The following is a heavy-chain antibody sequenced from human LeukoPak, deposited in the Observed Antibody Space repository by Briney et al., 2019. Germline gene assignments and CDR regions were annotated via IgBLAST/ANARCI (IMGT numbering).Heavy chain of an antibody. CDR3: ARVRRIAAHFVGDYYYHYMDV. CDR2: TYYRSKWYN. Sequence: SQTLSLTCAISGDGVSSNSAAWNWIRQSPSRGLEWLGRTYYRSKWYNDYAVSVKSRITINPDTSKNQFSLQLNSVTPEDTAVYYCARVRRIAAHFVGDYYYHYMDVWGKGTTVTVSS. CDR1: GDGVSSNSAA. V-gene: IGHV6-1*01. D-gene: IGHD6-6*01. J-gene: IGHJ6*03.